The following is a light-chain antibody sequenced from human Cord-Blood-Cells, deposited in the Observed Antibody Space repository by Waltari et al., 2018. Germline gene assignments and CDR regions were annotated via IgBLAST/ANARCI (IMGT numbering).Light chain of an antibody. CDR2: RNN. J-gene: IGLJ3*02. Sequence: QSVLTQPRSASGTPGQKVTIYCSGSSSHIGSNYVYWYQQLPGTAPKLLIYRNNQRPSGVPDRFSGSKSGTSASLAISGLRSEDEADYYCAAWDDSLSGWVFGGGTKLTVL. CDR3: AAWDDSLSGWV. CDR1: SSHIGSNY. V-gene: IGLV1-47*01.